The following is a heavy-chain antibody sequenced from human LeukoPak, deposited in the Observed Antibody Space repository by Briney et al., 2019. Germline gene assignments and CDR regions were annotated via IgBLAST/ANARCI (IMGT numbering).Heavy chain of an antibody. CDR1: GFTFSSYA. CDR3: AKISSVVTAIRPFDY. V-gene: IGHV3-23*01. J-gene: IGHJ4*02. Sequence: GGSLRLSCAASGFTFSSYAMSWVRQAPGKGLEWVLAISGSGGSTYYADSVKGRFTISRDNSKNTLHLQMNSLRAEDTAVYYCAKISSVVTAIRPFDYWGQGTLVTVSS. D-gene: IGHD2-21*02. CDR2: ISGSGGST.